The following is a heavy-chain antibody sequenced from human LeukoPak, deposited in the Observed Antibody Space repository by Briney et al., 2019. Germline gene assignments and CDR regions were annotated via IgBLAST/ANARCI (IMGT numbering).Heavy chain of an antibody. V-gene: IGHV3-30*18. J-gene: IGHJ4*02. Sequence: GGSLRLSCAASGFTFSSYDTHWVRQAPGKGLEWVAIISYDGNNKYYAGSVKGRFTISRDNSKNTLYLQMNSLRVEDTAVYYCAKRNGFWGQGTLVTVSS. D-gene: IGHD1-1*01. CDR1: GFTFSSYD. CDR2: ISYDGNNK. CDR3: AKRNGF.